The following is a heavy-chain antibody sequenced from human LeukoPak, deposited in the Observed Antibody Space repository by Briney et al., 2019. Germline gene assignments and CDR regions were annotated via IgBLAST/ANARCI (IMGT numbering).Heavy chain of an antibody. CDR1: GFTVSSNH. CDR2: IYSGGST. CDR3: AKDDRGNEAPFDY. V-gene: IGHV3-53*05. J-gene: IGHJ4*02. Sequence: GGSLRLSCAASGFTVSSNHMSWVRQAPGKGLEWVSVIYSGGSTYYADSAKGRSTISRDNSKNTLHLQMNSLGAEDTAVYYCAKDDRGNEAPFDYWGQGTLVTVSS.